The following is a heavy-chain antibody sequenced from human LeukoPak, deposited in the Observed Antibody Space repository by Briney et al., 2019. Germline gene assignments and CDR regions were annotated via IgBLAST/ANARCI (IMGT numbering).Heavy chain of an antibody. Sequence: ASVKVSCKASGYTFTSYGISWVRQAPGQGLEWMGWISAYNGNTNYAQKLQGRVTVTTDTSTSTAYMELRSLRSDDTAVYYCASYSGSYFRSRFSYEIWGQGTLVTVSS. CDR3: ASYSGSYFRSRFSYEI. CDR2: ISAYNGNT. V-gene: IGHV1-18*01. CDR1: GYTFTSYG. J-gene: IGHJ4*02. D-gene: IGHD1-26*01.